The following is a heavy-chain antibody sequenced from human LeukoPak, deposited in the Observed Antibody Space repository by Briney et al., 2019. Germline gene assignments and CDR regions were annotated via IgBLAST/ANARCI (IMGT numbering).Heavy chain of an antibody. J-gene: IGHJ3*02. Sequence: PGGSLRLSCAASGFTFSSYTMSWVRQARGKGLEWVSGMSGSDGTTYYADSVKGRFAISRDNSKNTLYLQIYSLRAEDTAVYYCGKRQHGSGTYYGAFDIWGQGTMVTVSS. CDR2: MSGSDGTT. CDR3: GKRQHGSGTYYGAFDI. V-gene: IGHV3-23*01. CDR1: GFTFSSYT. D-gene: IGHD3-10*01.